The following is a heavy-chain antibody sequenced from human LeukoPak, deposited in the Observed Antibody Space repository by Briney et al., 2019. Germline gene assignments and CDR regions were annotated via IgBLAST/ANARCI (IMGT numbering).Heavy chain of an antibody. CDR2: IHPSWST. J-gene: IGHJ4*02. Sequence: NPSETLSLTCTVSGDSISSYYWSWIRQPAGKGLEWIGRIHPSWSTNYNPSLKSRVTLSVDTSKNQFSLKLSSVTAADTAVYYCARGPPPDFDYWGRGTLVTVSS. V-gene: IGHV4-4*07. CDR1: GDSISSYY. CDR3: ARGPPPDFDY.